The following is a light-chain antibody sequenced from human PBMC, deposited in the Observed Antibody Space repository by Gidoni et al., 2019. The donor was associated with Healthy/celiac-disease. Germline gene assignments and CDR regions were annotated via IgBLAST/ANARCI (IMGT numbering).Light chain of an antibody. CDR3: MQALQTPLT. V-gene: IGKV2-28*01. CDR1: QSLLHSNGYNY. Sequence: LSLPVTPGEPASISCRSSQSLLHSNGYNYLDWYLQKPGQSPQLLIYLGSNRASGVPDRFSGSGSGTDFTLKISRVEAEDVGVYYCMQALQTPLTFGGGTKVEIK. CDR2: LGS. J-gene: IGKJ4*01.